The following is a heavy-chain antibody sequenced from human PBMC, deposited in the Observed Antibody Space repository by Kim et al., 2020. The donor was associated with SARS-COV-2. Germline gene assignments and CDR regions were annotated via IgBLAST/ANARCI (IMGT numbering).Heavy chain of an antibody. V-gene: IGHV3-23*01. D-gene: IGHD3-3*01. Sequence: GGSLRLSCAASGFTFSSYAMSWVRQAPGKGLEWVSAISGSGGSTYYADSVKGRFTISRDNSKNTLYLQMNSLRAEDTAVYYCAKGRYDFWSGYYNWFDPWGQGTLVTVSS. CDR2: ISGSGGST. CDR1: GFTFSSYA. CDR3: AKGRYDFWSGYYNWFDP. J-gene: IGHJ5*02.